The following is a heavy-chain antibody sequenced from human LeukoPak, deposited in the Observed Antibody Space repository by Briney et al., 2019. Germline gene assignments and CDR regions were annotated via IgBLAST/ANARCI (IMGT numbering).Heavy chain of an antibody. J-gene: IGHJ3*02. D-gene: IGHD3-9*01. CDR3: ARDSDVLRYFDWLLDGPYAFDI. V-gene: IGHV4-59*12. CDR1: GGSISSYY. CDR2: IYYSGST. Sequence: SETLSLTCTVSGGSISSYYWSWIRQPPGKGLEWIGYIYYSGSTNYNPSLKSRVTISVDTSKNQFSLKLSSVTAADTAVYYCARDSDVLRYFDWLLDGPYAFDIWGQGTMVTVSS.